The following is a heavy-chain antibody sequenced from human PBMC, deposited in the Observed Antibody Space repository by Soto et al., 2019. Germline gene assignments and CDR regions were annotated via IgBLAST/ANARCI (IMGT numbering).Heavy chain of an antibody. J-gene: IGHJ4*02. D-gene: IGHD3-10*01. Sequence: ASVKVSCKASGYTFTGYYMHWVRQAPGQGLEWMGWINPNSGGTNYAQKFQGRVTMTRDTSISTAYMELSRLRSDDTAVYYCASSLGPSLLSSGYFDYWGQGILVTVSS. V-gene: IGHV1-2*02. CDR3: ASSLGPSLLSSGYFDY. CDR1: GYTFTGYY. CDR2: INPNSGGT.